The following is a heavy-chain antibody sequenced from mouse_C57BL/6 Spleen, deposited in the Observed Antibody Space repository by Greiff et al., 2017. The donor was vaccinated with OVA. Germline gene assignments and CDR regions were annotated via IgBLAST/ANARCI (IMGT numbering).Heavy chain of an antibody. CDR2: INPSNGGT. J-gene: IGHJ2*01. CDR1: GYTFTSYW. Sequence: QVQLKQPGTELVKPGASVKLSCKASGYTFTSYWMHWVKQRPGQGLEWIGNINPSNGGTNYNEKFKSKATLTVDKSSSTAYMQLSSLTSEDSAVYYCARWVMITTFLDYWGQGTTLTVSS. CDR3: ARWVMITTFLDY. V-gene: IGHV1-53*01. D-gene: IGHD2-4*01.